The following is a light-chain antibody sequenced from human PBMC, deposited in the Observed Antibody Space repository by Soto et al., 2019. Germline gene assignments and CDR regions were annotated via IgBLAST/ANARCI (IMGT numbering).Light chain of an antibody. CDR2: TAS. J-gene: IGKJ5*01. Sequence: IPLTQSPASLSAYVGDRVTFTCRASQDIAIYLAWYQQKPGEAPNLLIHTASTLHGGVPSRFSGSGSGTDFTLTITSLQAEDFATYYCQQLNSYPSITFGQGTRLEI. V-gene: IGKV1-9*01. CDR1: QDIAIY. CDR3: QQLNSYPSIT.